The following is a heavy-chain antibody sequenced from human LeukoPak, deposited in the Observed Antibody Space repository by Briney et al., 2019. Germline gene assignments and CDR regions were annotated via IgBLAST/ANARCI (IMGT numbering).Heavy chain of an antibody. V-gene: IGHV2-70*11. CDR1: GFSLSTSGMC. CDR2: IDWDDDK. CDR3: TRMPAAIGLAFDY. J-gene: IGHJ4*02. Sequence: ESGPALVKPTQTLTLTCTFSGFSLSTSGMCVSWIRQPPGRALEWLARIDWDDDKYYSTSLKTRLTISKDTSKNQVVLTMTNMDPVDTATYYCTRMPAAIGLAFDYWGQGTLVTVAS. D-gene: IGHD6-13*01.